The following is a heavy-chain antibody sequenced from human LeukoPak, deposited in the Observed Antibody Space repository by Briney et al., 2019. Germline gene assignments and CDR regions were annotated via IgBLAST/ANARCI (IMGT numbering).Heavy chain of an antibody. J-gene: IGHJ4*02. V-gene: IGHV4-34*01. CDR3: AREPYYDSSGYPDY. Sequence: SETLSLTCAVYGGSFSGYYWSWIRQPPEKGLEWIGEINDSGSTNYNPSLKSRVTISVDTSKNQFSLKLSSVTAADTAVYYCAREPYYDSSGYPDYWGQGTLVTVSS. D-gene: IGHD3-22*01. CDR1: GGSFSGYY. CDR2: INDSGST.